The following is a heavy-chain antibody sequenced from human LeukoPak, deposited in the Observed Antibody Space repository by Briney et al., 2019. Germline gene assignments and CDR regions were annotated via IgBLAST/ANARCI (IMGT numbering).Heavy chain of an antibody. V-gene: IGHV4-59*01. CDR1: GGYISSYY. J-gene: IGHJ3*02. Sequence: SGTLSLICSVSGGYISSYYWGWIRQAPGKGLEWVGYIHSNGSTNFNPSLKGRVTKSVDPAKNQFSLKLSSGTAAGTAGDYFASSQPQPAGEYDAFDIWGQKTMVTVSS. CDR3: ASSQPQPAGEYDAFDI. CDR2: IHSNGST. D-gene: IGHD1-14*01.